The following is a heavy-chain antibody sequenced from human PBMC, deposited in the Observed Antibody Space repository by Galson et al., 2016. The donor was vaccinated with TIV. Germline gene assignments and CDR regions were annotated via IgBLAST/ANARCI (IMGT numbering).Heavy chain of an antibody. CDR1: GGTFSNFA. CDR3: ARAASMANHYYSGMDL. J-gene: IGHJ6*02. CDR2: IIPMSGAS. V-gene: IGHV1-69*05. Sequence: SVKVSCKASGGTFSNFAISWVRQAPGQGLEWIGGIIPMSGASKYAQRFQGRVTMTTDESTRTADMELSSLRSDDTAVYYCARAASMANHYYSGMDLWGQGTTVLVSS. D-gene: IGHD2/OR15-2a*01.